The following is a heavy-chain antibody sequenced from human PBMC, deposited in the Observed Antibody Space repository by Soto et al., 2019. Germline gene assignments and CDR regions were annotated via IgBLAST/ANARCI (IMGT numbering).Heavy chain of an antibody. V-gene: IGHV3-30-3*01. CDR2: ISYDGSNK. CDR3: AREGGIARAGNNWFDP. D-gene: IGHD6-13*01. CDR1: GFTFSSYA. J-gene: IGHJ5*02. Sequence: QVQLVESGGGVVQPGRSLRLSCAASGFTFSSYAMLWVRQAPGKGLEWVALISYDGSNKHYADSVKGRFTISRDNSKNTLYLQMNSLRTEDTAMFYCAREGGIARAGNNWFDPWGQGTLATVSS.